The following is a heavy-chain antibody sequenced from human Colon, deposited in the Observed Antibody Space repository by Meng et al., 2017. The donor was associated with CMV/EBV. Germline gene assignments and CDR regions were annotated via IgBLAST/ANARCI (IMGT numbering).Heavy chain of an antibody. V-gene: IGHV1-18*01. CDR3: ARFTVFGVVPKFYFDY. J-gene: IGHJ4*02. CDR1: GYTFSNYG. Sequence: ASVKVSCKASGYTFSNYGVSWVRQAPGQGPEWMGWISAYNGNTNYAQKFQGGVTMTTDTSTTTAYMDLRSLRSDDTAVYYCARFTVFGVVPKFYFDYWGQGTLVTVSS. CDR2: ISAYNGNT. D-gene: IGHD3-3*01.